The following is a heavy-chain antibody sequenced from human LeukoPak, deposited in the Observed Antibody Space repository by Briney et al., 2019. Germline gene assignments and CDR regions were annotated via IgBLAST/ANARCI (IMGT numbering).Heavy chain of an antibody. Sequence: ASVTVSFKGSVYTFTSYDINWVGQAPGQGGEGMGWMNPNSGNTGYAQKFQGRVTMTRNTSISTAYMELSSLRSEDTAVYYCARTMYYYDSGSYQTLFGYWGQGTLVTVSS. CDR3: ARTMYYYDSGSYQTLFGY. J-gene: IGHJ4*02. V-gene: IGHV1-8*01. CDR2: MNPNSGNT. CDR1: VYTFTSYD. D-gene: IGHD3-10*01.